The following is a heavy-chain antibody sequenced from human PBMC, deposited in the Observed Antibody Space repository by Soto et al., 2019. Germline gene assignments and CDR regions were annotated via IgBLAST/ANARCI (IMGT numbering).Heavy chain of an antibody. J-gene: IGHJ4*02. CDR2: ISWNSGSI. CDR1: GFTFDDYA. CDR3: AKAIGATMSPFDY. Sequence: DVQLVESGGGLVQPGRSLRLSCAASGFTFDDYAMHWVRQAPGKGLEWVSGISWNSGSIGYADSVKGRFTISRDNAKNSLYLQMNSLRAEDTALYYCAKAIGATMSPFDYWGQGTLVTVSS. V-gene: IGHV3-9*01. D-gene: IGHD5-12*01.